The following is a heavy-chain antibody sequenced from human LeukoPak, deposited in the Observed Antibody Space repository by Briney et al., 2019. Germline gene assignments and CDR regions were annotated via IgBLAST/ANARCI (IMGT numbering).Heavy chain of an antibody. J-gene: IGHJ4*02. CDR2: ISGSGGNT. CDR1: GFTFSSYA. CDR3: ARAARGYSYGSFDY. Sequence: GSLLLSCAASGFTFSSYAMSWVRQAPRKELEWVSAISGSGGNTYYADSVKGRFTISRDNSKNTLYLQMNSLRAGDTAVYYCARAARGYSYGSFDYWGQGTLVTVSS. V-gene: IGHV3-23*01. D-gene: IGHD5-18*01.